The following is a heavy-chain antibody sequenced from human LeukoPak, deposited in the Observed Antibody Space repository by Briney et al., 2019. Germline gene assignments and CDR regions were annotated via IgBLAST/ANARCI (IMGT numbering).Heavy chain of an antibody. CDR2: IKQDGSEI. CDR3: ARDRGHSGYDLYDY. CDR1: EFTFSNYG. Sequence: GGSLRLSLAASEFTFSNYGMGWVRQAPGKGLGGWANIKQDGSEIYYVDSVKGRFTISRDTAKDSLYLQMNSLRAEDTAVYYCARDRGHSGYDLYDYWGQGTLVTVSS. D-gene: IGHD5-12*01. J-gene: IGHJ4*02. V-gene: IGHV3-7*01.